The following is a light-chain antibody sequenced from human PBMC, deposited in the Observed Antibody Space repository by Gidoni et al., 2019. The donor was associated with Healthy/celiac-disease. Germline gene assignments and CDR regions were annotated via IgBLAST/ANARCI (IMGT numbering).Light chain of an antibody. CDR1: QGISSY. Sequence: DIQMTQSPSSLSASVGDRVTITCRASQGISSYLNWYQQKPGKAPKLLIYAASSLQSGVPSRFSGSGSGTDFTLTISSLQPEDFATYYCQQSTTFGQGTKLEIK. J-gene: IGKJ2*01. CDR2: AAS. V-gene: IGKV1-39*01. CDR3: QQSTT.